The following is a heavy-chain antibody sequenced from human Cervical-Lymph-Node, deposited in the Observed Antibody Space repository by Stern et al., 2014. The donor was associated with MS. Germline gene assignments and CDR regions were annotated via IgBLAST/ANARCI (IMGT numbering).Heavy chain of an antibody. J-gene: IGHJ4*02. D-gene: IGHD3-22*01. CDR3: ARSCYDYEIAALGPFDY. V-gene: IGHV2-70*04. Sequence: QITLKESGPALVKPTQALTLTCTFSGFSLSTSGMRVSWIRQPPGKALEWLARIDWADDKFNSTSLKTMLTICQTTAQNQVGFTMTIMDPVDTATYYCARSCYDYEIAALGPFDYWGQGTLVTVSS. CDR1: GFSLSTSGMR. CDR2: IDWADDK.